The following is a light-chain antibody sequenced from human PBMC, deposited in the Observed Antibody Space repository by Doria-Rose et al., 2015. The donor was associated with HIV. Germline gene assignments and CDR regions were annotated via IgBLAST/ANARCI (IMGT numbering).Light chain of an antibody. V-gene: IGLV2-14*01. Sequence: QPGLTQPPSASGSPGQSVTISCTGTSSDVGGYKYVSWYQQHPGKAPKLMICEVSNRPSGISNRFSGSKSDNTASLTISGLQAEDEADYYCSSYTSSSSLVFGGGTRLTVL. CDR1: SSDVGGYKY. CDR3: SSYTSSSSLV. J-gene: IGLJ2*01. CDR2: EVS.